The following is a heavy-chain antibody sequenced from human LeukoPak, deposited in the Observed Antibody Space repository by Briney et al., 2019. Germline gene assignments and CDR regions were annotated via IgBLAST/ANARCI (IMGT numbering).Heavy chain of an antibody. Sequence: ASVKVSCKASGYTFSSYDINWVRQATGQGLEWMGWMNPTTGDTDYAQKFQGRITMTMSTSISTAYMELTSLTSEDTAVYYCARGRNYYGMDVWGQGTAVTVSS. V-gene: IGHV1-8*01. CDR3: ARGRNYYGMDV. J-gene: IGHJ6*02. CDR1: GYTFSSYD. CDR2: MNPTTGDT.